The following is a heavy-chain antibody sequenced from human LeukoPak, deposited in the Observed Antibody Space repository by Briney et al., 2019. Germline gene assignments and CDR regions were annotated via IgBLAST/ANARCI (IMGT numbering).Heavy chain of an antibody. CDR3: ARGSDCSSTSCLTDAFDI. V-gene: IGHV4-30-4*01. D-gene: IGHD2-2*01. CDR1: GGSISSGDYY. Sequence: SQTLSLTCTVSGGSISSGDYYWSWIRQPPGKGLEWLGHIYYSGSTYYNPSLKSRVTISVDTSKNQFSLKLSSVTAADTAVYYCARGSDCSSTSCLTDAFDIWGQGTMVTVSS. J-gene: IGHJ3*02. CDR2: IYYSGST.